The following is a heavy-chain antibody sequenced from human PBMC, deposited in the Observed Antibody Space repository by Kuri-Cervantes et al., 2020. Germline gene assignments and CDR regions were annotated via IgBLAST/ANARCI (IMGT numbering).Heavy chain of an antibody. V-gene: IGHV3-20*04. J-gene: IGHJ6*03. CDR2: LNLNGGST. D-gene: IGHD1-1*01. CDR3: ASKASYNWNDPRYYYYMGV. Sequence: GESLKISCAASIFTFDAYDMTWVRQAPGKGLQWVSGLNLNGGSTGYADSVKGRFTISRDNSKNTLYLQMNSLRSEDTAVYYCASKASYNWNDPRYYYYMGVWGKGTTVTVSS. CDR1: IFTFDAYD.